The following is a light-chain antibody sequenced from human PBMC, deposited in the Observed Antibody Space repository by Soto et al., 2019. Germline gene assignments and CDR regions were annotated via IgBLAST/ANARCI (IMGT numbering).Light chain of an antibody. CDR3: SSYTSSGALYV. CDR1: RSDVGGYPY. Sequence: QSALTQPASVSGSPGQSISISCTGTRSDVGGYPYVSWYQQHPGKAPKLMIYEVTNRPSGVSNRFSGSKSGSTASLTISGLQTEDEADYYCSSYTSSGALYVFGPGTKLTVL. V-gene: IGLV2-14*01. CDR2: EVT. J-gene: IGLJ1*01.